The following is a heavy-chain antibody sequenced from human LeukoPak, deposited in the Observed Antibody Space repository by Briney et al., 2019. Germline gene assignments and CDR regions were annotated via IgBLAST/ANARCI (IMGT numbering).Heavy chain of an antibody. J-gene: IGHJ6*03. CDR1: GYTFTGYY. D-gene: IGHD6-6*01. CDR2: INPNSGGT. Sequence: ASVKVSCKASGYTFTGYYMHWVRQAPGQGLEWMGWINPNSGGTNYEQKFQGRVTMTRDTSISTAYMELSRLKSDDMAVYYCARLAYSTSSAGYMDVWGKGTTVTVSS. V-gene: IGHV1-2*02. CDR3: ARLAYSTSSAGYMDV.